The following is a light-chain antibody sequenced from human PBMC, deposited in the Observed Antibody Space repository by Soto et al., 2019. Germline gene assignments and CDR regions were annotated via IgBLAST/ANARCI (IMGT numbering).Light chain of an antibody. V-gene: IGKV1-5*01. CDR3: QQYNSYWT. Sequence: DIQMTQSPSTLSASVGDRVTITCRASQRISGWLAWYQQRPGKAPKLLIYDASSLESGVPSRFSGSGSGTEFTLTISSLQPDDFATYYCQQYNSYWTFGQGTKVEIK. CDR1: QRISGW. J-gene: IGKJ1*01. CDR2: DAS.